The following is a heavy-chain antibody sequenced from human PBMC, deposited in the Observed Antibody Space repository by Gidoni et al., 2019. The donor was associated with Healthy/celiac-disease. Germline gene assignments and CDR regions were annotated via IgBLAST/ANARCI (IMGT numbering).Heavy chain of an antibody. V-gene: IGHV3-9*01. J-gene: IGHJ5*02. D-gene: IGHD2-2*01. CDR1: GFPFADYA. Sequence: EVQLVESGGGLVQPGRSLRLSCAASGFPFADYAMHWVRQAPGKGLEWVSGISWNSGSIGYADSVKGRFTISRDNAKNSLYLQMNSLRAEDTALYYCAKDVVPAATGWFDPWGQGTLVTVSS. CDR2: ISWNSGSI. CDR3: AKDVVPAATGWFDP.